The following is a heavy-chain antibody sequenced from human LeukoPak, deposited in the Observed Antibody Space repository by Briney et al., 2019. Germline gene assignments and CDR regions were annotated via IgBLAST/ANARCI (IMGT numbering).Heavy chain of an antibody. CDR3: AEDPGYSYGLYYYYYMDV. CDR1: GFTFSSYG. Sequence: GGSLRLSCAASGFTFSSYGMHWVRQAPGKGLEWVAFIRYDGSNKYYADSVKGRFTISRDNSKNTLYLQMNSLRAEDTAVYYCAEDPGYSYGLYYYYYMDVWGKGTTVTVSS. V-gene: IGHV3-30*02. CDR2: IRYDGSNK. J-gene: IGHJ6*03. D-gene: IGHD5-18*01.